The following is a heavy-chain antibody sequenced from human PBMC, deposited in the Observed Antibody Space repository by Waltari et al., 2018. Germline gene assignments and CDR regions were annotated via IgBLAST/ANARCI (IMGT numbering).Heavy chain of an antibody. Sequence: EVQLVETGGGLIQPGGSLRLSCAASGFTVSTTYISCVRLAPGKGLEWVSVIYADESAYYADSVKGRFTISRDNSKNTVYLQMNILRAADTAVYYCARVGPSSHYAYWFDPWGQGTLVTVSS. CDR2: IYADESA. D-gene: IGHD3-16*01. CDR3: ARVGPSSHYAYWFDP. J-gene: IGHJ5*02. CDR1: GFTVSTTY. V-gene: IGHV3-53*02.